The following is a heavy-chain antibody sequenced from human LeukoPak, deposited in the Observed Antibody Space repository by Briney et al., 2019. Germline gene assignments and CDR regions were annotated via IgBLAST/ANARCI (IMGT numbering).Heavy chain of an antibody. J-gene: IGHJ3*02. Sequence: SETLSLTCTVSGGSISSYYWSWIRQPPGKGLEWIGYIYYSGSTNYNPSLKGRVTISVDTSKNQFSLKLSSVTAADTAVYYCARDDPSIVGATENAFDIWGQGTMVTVSS. CDR3: ARDDPSIVGATENAFDI. CDR2: IYYSGST. D-gene: IGHD1-26*01. CDR1: GGSISSYY. V-gene: IGHV4-59*01.